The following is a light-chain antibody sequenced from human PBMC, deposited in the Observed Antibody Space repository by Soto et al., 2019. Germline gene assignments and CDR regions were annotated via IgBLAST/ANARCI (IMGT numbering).Light chain of an antibody. Sequence: DIQMTQSPSTLSASVGDRVIITCRASESISNWLAWYQQKPGKAPNLLIYKASSLKSGVPLRFSGSGSGTEFTLTINSLQPDDFATYYCQHYNSYSEAFGLGTKVDIK. J-gene: IGKJ1*01. CDR2: KAS. CDR1: ESISNW. V-gene: IGKV1-5*03. CDR3: QHYNSYSEA.